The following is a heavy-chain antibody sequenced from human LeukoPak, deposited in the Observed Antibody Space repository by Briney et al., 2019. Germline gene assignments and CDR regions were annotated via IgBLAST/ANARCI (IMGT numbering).Heavy chain of an antibody. CDR3: ARGLIGGVVLETTLGYFDP. CDR1: GGSISTNSYY. Sequence: SETLSLTCTASGGSISTNSYYWAWVRQPPGKGLEWIAYIYHSGGTYSSPPLRNRVTISVDRYKNQFFLNLRSATDADTAMYYCARGLIGGVVLETTLGYFDPWGQEPLVTVS. J-gene: IGHJ5*02. V-gene: IGHV4-39*07. CDR2: IYHSGGT. D-gene: IGHD2-21*01.